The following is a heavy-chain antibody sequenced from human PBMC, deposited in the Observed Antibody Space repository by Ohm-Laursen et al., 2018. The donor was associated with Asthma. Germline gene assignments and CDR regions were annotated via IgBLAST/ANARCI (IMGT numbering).Heavy chain of an antibody. Sequence: SSVKVSCKASGGTFSSYAISWVRQAPGQGLEWMGGIIPIFGTANYAQKFQGRVTITADESTSTAYMELSSLRSEDTAVYYCAKDWLFRPLPSDWGQGTLVTVSS. D-gene: IGHD2-2*01. V-gene: IGHV1-69*01. CDR1: GGTFSSYA. CDR2: IIPIFGTA. J-gene: IGHJ4*02. CDR3: AKDWLFRPLPSD.